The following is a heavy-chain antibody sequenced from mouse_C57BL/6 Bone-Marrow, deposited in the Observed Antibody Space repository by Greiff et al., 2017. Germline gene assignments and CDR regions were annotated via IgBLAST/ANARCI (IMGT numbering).Heavy chain of an antibody. CDR3: ARHITTVHYYAMDY. J-gene: IGHJ4*01. D-gene: IGHD1-1*01. CDR2: IWSGGST. Sequence: QVQLKQSGPGLVQPSQSLSITCTVSGFSLTSYGVHWVRQSPGKGLEWLGVIWSGGSTDNNAAFISRLSISKDNSKSQAFFKMNSLQADDTAIYYCARHITTVHYYAMDYWGQGTSVTVTS. CDR1: GFSLTSYG. V-gene: IGHV2-2*01.